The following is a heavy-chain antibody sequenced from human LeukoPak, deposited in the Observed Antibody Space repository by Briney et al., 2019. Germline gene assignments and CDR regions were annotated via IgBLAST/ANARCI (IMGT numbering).Heavy chain of an antibody. J-gene: IGHJ5*02. CDR1: GYTFSSHD. D-gene: IGHD2-2*01. Sequence: ASVKVSCKASGYTFSSHDINRVRQATGQGLEWMGWMNPNSGNTGYAQKFQGRVTMTRNTPIGTAYMELSSLRSEDTAVYYCARGYSINCSSTSCNHYLNWFDPWGQGTLSPSPQ. CDR2: MNPNSGNT. CDR3: ARGYSINCSSTSCNHYLNWFDP. V-gene: IGHV1-8*01.